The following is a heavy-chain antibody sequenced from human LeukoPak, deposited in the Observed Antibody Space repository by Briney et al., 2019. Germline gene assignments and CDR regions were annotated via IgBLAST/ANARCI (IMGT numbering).Heavy chain of an antibody. V-gene: IGHV4-34*01. Sequence: SETLSLTCAVYGGSSSGYYWSWIRQPPGKGLEWIGEISHSGSTNYNPSLKSRVTISVDTSKNQFSLKLSSVTAADTAVYYCARGGNVGLSYWGQGALVTVSS. CDR1: GGSSSGYY. CDR3: ARGGNVGLSY. CDR2: ISHSGST. J-gene: IGHJ4*02. D-gene: IGHD1-26*01.